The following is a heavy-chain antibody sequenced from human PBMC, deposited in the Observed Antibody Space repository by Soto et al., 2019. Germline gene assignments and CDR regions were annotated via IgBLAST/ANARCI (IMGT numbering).Heavy chain of an antibody. CDR1: GFTLSSYR. CDR3: ARETGLRSSGWSYYFDF. J-gene: IGHJ4*02. V-gene: IGHV3-48*02. D-gene: IGHD6-19*01. CDR2: ISGSAGTI. Sequence: EVQLVESGGGMVQPGGSLRVSCAASGFTLSSYRMHWVRQAPGKGLEWVSYISGSAGTIYYADSVKGRFTISRDNAKNSLSVQMNSLRDEDTAVYFCARETGLRSSGWSYYFDFWGQGTRVTVSS.